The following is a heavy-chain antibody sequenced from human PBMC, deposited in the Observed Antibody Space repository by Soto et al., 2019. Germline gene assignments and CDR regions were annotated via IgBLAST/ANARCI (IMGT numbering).Heavy chain of an antibody. CDR1: GFNFDNYG. V-gene: IGHV3-30*18. CDR3: AKDRVGGTFYTPLGF. J-gene: IGHJ4*02. Sequence: VGSLRLSCQASGFNFDNYGMHWVRQAPGKGLEWVAVITYDGSHKYYADSVKGRFTISRDNSKNTLSLHLNTLKHEDTAVYHCAKDRVGGTFYTPLGFWGQGTLVTVSS. D-gene: IGHD1-26*01. CDR2: ITYDGSHK.